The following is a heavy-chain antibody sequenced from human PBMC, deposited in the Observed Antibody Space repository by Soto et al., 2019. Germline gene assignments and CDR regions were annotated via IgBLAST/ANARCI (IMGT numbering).Heavy chain of an antibody. CDR2: ISNTAGST. D-gene: IGHD1-26*01. CDR1: GFTFSSYA. CDR3: AKVYVGNSGGRGLDY. J-gene: IGHJ4*02. V-gene: IGHV3-23*01. Sequence: HPGGSLRLSCAASGFTFSSYAMSWVRQAPGKGLEWVSAISNTAGSTYYIDSVKGRFAVSRDNSENTLYLQMNSLRAEDTAVYYCAKVYVGNSGGRGLDYWGQGTLGTVSA.